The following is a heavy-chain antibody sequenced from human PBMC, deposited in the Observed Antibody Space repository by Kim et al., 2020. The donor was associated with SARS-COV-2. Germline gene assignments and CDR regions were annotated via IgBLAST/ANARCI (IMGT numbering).Heavy chain of an antibody. CDR3: ARPGAGTGKHSRMGSFVV. CDR1: GGYVSSTTYY. D-gene: IGHD3-10*01. J-gene: IGHJ3*01. V-gene: IGHV4-39*01. Sequence: SETLSLTCSVSGGYVSSTTYYWGWVRQSPEKGLEWIGNIHYSGSTHVNPSLSGRVTLSVDTSKNQFSLRLTSVTAADSAIYYCARPGAGTGKHSRMGSFVVGGGGAMVAVSS. CDR2: IHYSGST.